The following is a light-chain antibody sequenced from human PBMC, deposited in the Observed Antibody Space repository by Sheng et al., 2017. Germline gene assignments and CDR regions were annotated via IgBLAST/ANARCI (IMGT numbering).Light chain of an antibody. CDR2: SAS. V-gene: IGKV1-17*03. CDR1: QDIRNS. CDR3: QQLNSYLT. Sequence: DIQMTQSPSAMSASVGDRVTITCRASQDIRNSLAWFQHKPGKVPQRLIYSASRLQSGVPSRFSGSGSGAEFTLTISSLQPEDFATYYCQQLNSYLTFGGGTKVEIK. J-gene: IGKJ4*01.